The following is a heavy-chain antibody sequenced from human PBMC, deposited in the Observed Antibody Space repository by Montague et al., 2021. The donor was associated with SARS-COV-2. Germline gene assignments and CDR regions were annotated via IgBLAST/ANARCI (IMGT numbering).Heavy chain of an antibody. D-gene: IGHD2-21*02. Sequence: SLRLSCAASGFSFSGSWMSWVRQAPGKGLEWVANIKQDGSEKSYVDSMKGRFTISRDNAENSLFLQMNSLRAEDTAMYFYCRGASTAFDIWGQGTMVTVSS. J-gene: IGHJ3*02. CDR1: GFSFSGSW. V-gene: IGHV3-7*03. CDR3: CRGASTAFDI. CDR2: IKQDGSEK.